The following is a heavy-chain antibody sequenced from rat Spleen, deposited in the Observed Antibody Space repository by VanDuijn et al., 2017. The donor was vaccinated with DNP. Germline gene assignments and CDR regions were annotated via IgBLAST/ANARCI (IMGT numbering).Heavy chain of an antibody. CDR1: GFTFSNYY. J-gene: IGHJ2*01. CDR3: ARWGGDYFDY. CDR2: MRYEGGTT. V-gene: IGHV5-22*01. Sequence: EVQLVDSGGGLVQPGRSLKLSCAASGFTFSNYYMAWVRQAPKKGLKWVAYMRYEGGTTYHGDSVKGRFTISRDDAKTTLYLQMSSLRSEDMATYYCARWGGDYFDYWGQGVMVTVSS.